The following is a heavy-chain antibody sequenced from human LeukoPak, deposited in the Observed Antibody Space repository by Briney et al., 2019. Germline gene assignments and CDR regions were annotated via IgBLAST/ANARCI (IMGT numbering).Heavy chain of an antibody. V-gene: IGHV4-59*01. CDR3: ARETTFRYYGMDV. J-gene: IGHJ6*02. CDR1: GVSISSYY. D-gene: IGHD1-7*01. Sequence: SETLSLTCTVSGVSISSYYWNWIRQPPGKGLEWIGYIYYSGSTNYNPSLQSQVTISVDTSKNQFSLKLSSVSAADTAVYYCARETTFRYYGMDVWAEGPRSPSP. CDR2: IYYSGST.